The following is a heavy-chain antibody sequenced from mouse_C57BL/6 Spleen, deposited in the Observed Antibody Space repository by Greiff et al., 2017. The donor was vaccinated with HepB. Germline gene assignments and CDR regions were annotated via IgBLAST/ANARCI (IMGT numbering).Heavy chain of an antibody. Sequence: VQLKQSGPGLVKPSQSLSLTCSVTGYSITSGYYWNWIRQFPGNKLEWMGYISYDGSNNYNPSLKNRISITRDTSKNQFFLKLNSVTTEDTATYYCARGGDSSGYSFWGQGTTLTVSS. J-gene: IGHJ2*01. D-gene: IGHD3-2*02. CDR3: ARGGDSSGYSF. CDR1: GYSITSGYY. CDR2: ISYDGSN. V-gene: IGHV3-6*01.